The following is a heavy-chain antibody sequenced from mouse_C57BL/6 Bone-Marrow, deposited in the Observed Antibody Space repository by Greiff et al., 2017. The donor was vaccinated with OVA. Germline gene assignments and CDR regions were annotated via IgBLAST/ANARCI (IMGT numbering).Heavy chain of an antibody. CDR2: IDPENGDT. D-gene: IGHD1-1*01. CDR1: GFNIKDDY. J-gene: IGHJ1*03. V-gene: IGHV14-4*01. CDR3: TTVVADWYFDV. Sequence: VQVQQSGAELVRPGASVKLSCTASGFNIKDDYMHWVKQRPEQGLEWIGWIDPENGDTEYASKFQGKATITADTASNTASLQLSSLTSEDTAVYYCTTVVADWYFDVWGTGTTVTVSS.